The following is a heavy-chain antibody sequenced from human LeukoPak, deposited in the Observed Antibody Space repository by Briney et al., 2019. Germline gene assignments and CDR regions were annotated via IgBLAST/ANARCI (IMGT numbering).Heavy chain of an antibody. D-gene: IGHD1-26*01. CDR2: ILGDGRK. V-gene: IGHV3-23*01. Sequence: TGGSLRLSCATSGVTFTTYTMNWVRQAPGKRLEFVSSILGDGRKYYIDSVHGRFAISRDPRTNTLYLQMDSLRVEGTAIYCCAKDLKPDGKWEIDYWGQGTLVTVSS. J-gene: IGHJ4*02. CDR3: AKDLKPDGKWEIDY. CDR1: GVTFTTYT.